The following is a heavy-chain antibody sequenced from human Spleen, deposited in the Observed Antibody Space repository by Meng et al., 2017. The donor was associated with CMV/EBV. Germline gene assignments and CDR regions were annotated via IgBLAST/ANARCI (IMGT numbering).Heavy chain of an antibody. V-gene: IGHV3-11*04. CDR2: ITSSGSII. J-gene: IGHJ6*02. Sequence: GGSLRLSCAASGFTFSDYYMSWIRQTPGKGLEWVSYITSSGSIIYYADSVKGRFTVSRDNAKKSMYLEMNSLRAEDTAVYYCARDRLDGWGPFCSSTSCTGYGMDVWGQGTTVTVSS. D-gene: IGHD2-2*01. CDR3: ARDRLDGWGPFCSSTSCTGYGMDV. CDR1: GFTFSDYY.